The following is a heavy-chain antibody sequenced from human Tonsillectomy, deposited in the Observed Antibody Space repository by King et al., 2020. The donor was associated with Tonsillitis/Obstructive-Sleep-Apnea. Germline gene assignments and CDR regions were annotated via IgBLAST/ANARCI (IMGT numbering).Heavy chain of an antibody. CDR3: ARMGMTRFEYSSVFPYYNYAMDV. Sequence: VQLQESGPGLVKPSETLSLTCTVSGGSISSYYWSWIRQPPGKGLEWIGYISYIGSTNYNPSLKSRVTISVDTSKNQFSLKLSSVTAADTAVYSCARMGMTRFEYSSVFPYYNYAMDVWGQGTTVTVSS. V-gene: IGHV4-59*01. J-gene: IGHJ6*02. D-gene: IGHD6-6*01. CDR2: ISYIGST. CDR1: GGSISSYY.